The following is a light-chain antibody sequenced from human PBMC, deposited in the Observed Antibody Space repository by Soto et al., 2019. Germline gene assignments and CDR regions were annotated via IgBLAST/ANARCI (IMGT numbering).Light chain of an antibody. CDR2: GTF. J-gene: IGKJ1*01. Sequence: EVVLTQSPGTLSLSPGDRATLSCRASQSITPSYLAWYQQKPGQAPRLLIFGTFTRATGIPDRFSGTGSGTDFTLTTSRLEPEDFAVDYCQQYGSSARTFGPGNKVEIK. CDR3: QQYGSSART. V-gene: IGKV3-20*01. CDR1: QSITPSY.